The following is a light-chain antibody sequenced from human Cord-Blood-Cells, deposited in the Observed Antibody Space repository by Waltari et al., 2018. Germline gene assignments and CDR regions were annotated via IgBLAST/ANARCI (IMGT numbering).Light chain of an antibody. CDR1: QSVSSSY. CDR2: GAS. Sequence: EIVLTQSPGTLSLSPGERATLSCRASQSVSSSYLAWYQQKPGQAPRLLIYGASSRATGIPDRFSGSGSGIDFTFTISRLEPEDFAVYYCQQYGSSPTWTFGQGTKVEIK. V-gene: IGKV3-20*01. CDR3: QQYGSSPTWT. J-gene: IGKJ1*01.